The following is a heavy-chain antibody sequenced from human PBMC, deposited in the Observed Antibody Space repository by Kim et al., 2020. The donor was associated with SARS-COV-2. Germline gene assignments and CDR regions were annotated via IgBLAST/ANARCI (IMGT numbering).Heavy chain of an antibody. V-gene: IGHV3-7*01. CDR2: IKQDGSEK. D-gene: IGHD5-18*01. J-gene: IGHJ4*02. CDR3: ATQRRAAS. CDR1: GFTFSRFW. Sequence: GGSLRLSCAASGFTFSRFWMSWVRQAPGKGLEWVANIKQDGSEKYYVDSVKGRFAISRDNAKNSLYLQMNSLRVEDTAVYYCATQRRAASWGQGTLVTVSS.